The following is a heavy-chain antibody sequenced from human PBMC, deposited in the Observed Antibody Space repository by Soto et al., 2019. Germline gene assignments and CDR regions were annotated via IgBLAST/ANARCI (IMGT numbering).Heavy chain of an antibody. J-gene: IGHJ3*01. CDR2: IHYSGST. V-gene: IGHV4-59*01. D-gene: IGHD3-9*01. CDR1: GGSISIYY. CDR3: ARDGLGNDASDV. Sequence: SETLSLTCTVFGGSISIYYWHWVRQPPGKGLEWIGNIHYSGSTNYNPSLKSRVTISADTSKNHFSLKLNSVTTADTAVYYCARDGLGNDASDVWGQGTMVTVSS.